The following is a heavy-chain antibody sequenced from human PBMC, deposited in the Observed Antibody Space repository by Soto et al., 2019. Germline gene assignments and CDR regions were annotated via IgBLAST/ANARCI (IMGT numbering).Heavy chain of an antibody. CDR2: IWYDGSNK. CDR1: GFTFSSYG. Sequence: GGSLRLSCAASGFTFSSYGMHWVRQAPGKGLEWVAVIWYDGSNKYYADSVKGRFTISRDNSKNTLYLQMNSLRAEDRAVYYCARDASTYYYDSSGLRKTPTNPNYYYYGMDVWGQGTTVTVSS. J-gene: IGHJ6*02. CDR3: ARDASTYYYDSSGLRKTPTNPNYYYYGMDV. D-gene: IGHD3-22*01. V-gene: IGHV3-33*01.